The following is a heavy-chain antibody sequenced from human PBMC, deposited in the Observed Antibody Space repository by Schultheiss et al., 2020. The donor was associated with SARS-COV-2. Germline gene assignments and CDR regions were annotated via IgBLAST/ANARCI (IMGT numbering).Heavy chain of an antibody. J-gene: IGHJ6*02. CDR3: ARSARDDFWSGYIGNGVDA. CDR2: ISYDGSNK. CDR1: GFTFSSYA. Sequence: GGSLRLSCAASGFTFSSYAMHWVRQAPGKGLEWVAVISYDGSNKYYADSVKGRFTISRDNAKNSLYLQMNSLRAEDTAVYYCARSARDDFWSGYIGNGVDAWGQGTTVTVSS. D-gene: IGHD3-3*01. V-gene: IGHV3-30*07.